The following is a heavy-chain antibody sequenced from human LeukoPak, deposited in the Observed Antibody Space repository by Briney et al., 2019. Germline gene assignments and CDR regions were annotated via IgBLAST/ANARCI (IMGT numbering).Heavy chain of an antibody. CDR3: ATIADPYYFDY. CDR1: GGTFSSYA. V-gene: IGHV1-69*06. CDR2: IIPIFGTA. Sequence: SVTVSCKASGGTFSSYAISWVRQAPGQGLEWMGGIIPIFGTANYAQKFQGRVTITADKSTSTAYMELSSLRSEDTAVYYCATIADPYYFDYWGQGTLVTVSS. D-gene: IGHD6-13*01. J-gene: IGHJ4*02.